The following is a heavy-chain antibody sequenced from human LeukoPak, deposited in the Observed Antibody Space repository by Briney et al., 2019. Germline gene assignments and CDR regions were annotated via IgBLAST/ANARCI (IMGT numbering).Heavy chain of an antibody. CDR1: GFTFSSYG. V-gene: IGHV3-33*06. Sequence: GRSLRLSCAASGFTFSSYGMHWVRQAPGKGLEWVAVIWYDGSNKYYADSVKGRFTISRDNSKNTLYLQMNSLRAEDTAIYYCAKARDDYGVDTIDSWGQGTLVTVSS. CDR3: AKARDDYGVDTIDS. J-gene: IGHJ4*02. D-gene: IGHD3-3*01. CDR2: IWYDGSNK.